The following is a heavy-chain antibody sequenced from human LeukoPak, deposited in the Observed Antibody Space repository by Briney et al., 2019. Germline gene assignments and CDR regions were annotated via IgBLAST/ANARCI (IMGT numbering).Heavy chain of an antibody. V-gene: IGHV4-39*01. CDR3: ARLYGGNSEYFDY. Sequence: PSETLSLTCTVSGGSISSSSYYWGWIRQPPGKGLEWIGSIYYSGSTYYNPSLKSRVTISVDTSKNQFSLKLSSVTAADTAVYYCARLYGGNSEYFDYWGQGTLVTVSS. D-gene: IGHD4-23*01. CDR1: GGSISSSSYY. CDR2: IYYSGST. J-gene: IGHJ4*02.